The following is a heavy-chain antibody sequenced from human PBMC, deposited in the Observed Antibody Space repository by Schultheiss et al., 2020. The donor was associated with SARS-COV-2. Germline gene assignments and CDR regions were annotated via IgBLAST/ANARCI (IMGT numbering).Heavy chain of an antibody. Sequence: GGSLRLSCAASGFTFSSYAMSWVRQAPGKGLEWVSVIYSGGSTYYADSVKGRFTISRDNAKNSLYLQMNSLRAEDTAVYYCARDRGYPSPTDAFDIWGQGTMVTVSS. CDR1: GFTFSSYA. J-gene: IGHJ3*02. D-gene: IGHD3-22*01. CDR2: IYSGGST. V-gene: IGHV3-66*01. CDR3: ARDRGYPSPTDAFDI.